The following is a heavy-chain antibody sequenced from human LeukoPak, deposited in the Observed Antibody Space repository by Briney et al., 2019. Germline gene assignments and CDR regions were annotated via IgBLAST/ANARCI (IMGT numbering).Heavy chain of an antibody. D-gene: IGHD3-22*01. V-gene: IGHV4-38-2*02. CDR2: IYHSGST. CDR1: GYSISSGYY. J-gene: IGHJ4*02. Sequence: SETLSLTCTVSGYSISSGYYWGWIRQPPGKGLEWIGTIYHSGSTYYNPSLKSRVTISVDTSKNQFPLKLSSVTAADTAVYYCARVWDSSGLYYFEYWGQGTLVTVSS. CDR3: ARVWDSSGLYYFEY.